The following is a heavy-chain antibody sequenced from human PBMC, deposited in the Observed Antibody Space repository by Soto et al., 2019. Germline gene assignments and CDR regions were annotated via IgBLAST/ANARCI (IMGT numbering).Heavy chain of an antibody. CDR3: VKGEYYYDSSGYYPFDY. CDR2: ISGSGGST. Sequence: GTLRLSCAASGFTFSSYAMSWVRQAPGKGLEWVSAISGSGGSTYYADSVKGRFTISRDNSKNTVYLQMSSLRVEDTAVYYCVKGEYYYDSSGYYPFDYWGQGTLVTVSS. CDR1: GFTFSSYA. D-gene: IGHD3-22*01. J-gene: IGHJ4*02. V-gene: IGHV3-23*01.